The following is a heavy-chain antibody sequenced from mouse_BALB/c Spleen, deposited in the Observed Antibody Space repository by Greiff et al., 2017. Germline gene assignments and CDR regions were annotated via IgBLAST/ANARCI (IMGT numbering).Heavy chain of an antibody. Sequence: QVQLKQSGAELVKPGASVKLSCKASGYTFTSYYMYWVKQRPGQGLEWIGEINPSNGGTNFNEKFKSKATLTVDKSSSTAYMQLSSLTSEDSAVYYCTRAGPSLYGNYPYYAMDYWGQGTSVTVSS. CDR1: GYTFTSYY. D-gene: IGHD2-1*01. V-gene: IGHV1S81*02. J-gene: IGHJ4*01. CDR2: INPSNGGT. CDR3: TRAGPSLYGNYPYYAMDY.